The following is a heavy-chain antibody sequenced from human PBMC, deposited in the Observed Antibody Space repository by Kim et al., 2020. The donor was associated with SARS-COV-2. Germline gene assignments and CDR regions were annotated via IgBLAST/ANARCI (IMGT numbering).Heavy chain of an antibody. V-gene: IGHV4-59*08. Sequence: SETLSLTCTVSGGSISSYYWSWIRQPPGKGQEWIGYIYYSGSTNYNPSLKSRVTISVDTSKNQFSLKLSSVTAADTAVYYCARRALGYCSGGSCYSGFDYWGQGTLVTVSS. CDR3: ARRALGYCSGGSCYSGFDY. D-gene: IGHD2-15*01. J-gene: IGHJ4*02. CDR1: GGSISSYY. CDR2: IYYSGST.